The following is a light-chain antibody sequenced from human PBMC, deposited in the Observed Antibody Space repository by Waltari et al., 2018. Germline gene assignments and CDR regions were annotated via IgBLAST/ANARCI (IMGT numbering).Light chain of an antibody. J-gene: IGKJ3*01. CDR2: SAS. CDR3: QEYDTGPLFT. CDR1: QGIASS. Sequence: DIQMTQSPSSLSASVGDRVTITCRASQGIASSLAWYQQKPGKVPNLLIYSASILQSGVPSRFSGSGSGTEVTLTISSLQPEDVATYYCQEYDTGPLFTFGPGTKVEIK. V-gene: IGKV1-27*01.